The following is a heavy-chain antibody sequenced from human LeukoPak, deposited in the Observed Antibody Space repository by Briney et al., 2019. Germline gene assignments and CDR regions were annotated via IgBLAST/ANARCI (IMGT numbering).Heavy chain of an antibody. J-gene: IGHJ4*02. CDR1: GYTFTSYY. CDR3: ATRYSSGWYTFDY. Sequence: GASVKVSCKASGYTFTSYYMHWVRQASGQGLEWMGIINPSGGSTSYAQKFQGRVTMTRDTSTSTVYMELSSLRSEDTAVYYCATRYSSGWYTFDYWGQGTLVTVSS. V-gene: IGHV1-46*01. CDR2: INPSGGST. D-gene: IGHD6-19*01.